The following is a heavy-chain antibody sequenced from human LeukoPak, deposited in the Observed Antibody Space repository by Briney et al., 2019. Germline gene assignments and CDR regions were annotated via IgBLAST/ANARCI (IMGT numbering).Heavy chain of an antibody. V-gene: IGHV1-8*03. CDR1: GYTFTSYD. CDR2: MNPNSGNT. Sequence: ASVKVSCKASGYTFTSYDINWVRQATGQGLEWMGWMNPNSGNTGYAQKFQGRVTITRNTSISTAYMELSSLRSEDTAVYYCARANDSSGYYALGYWGQGTLVTVSS. CDR3: ARANDSSGYYALGY. J-gene: IGHJ4*02. D-gene: IGHD3-22*01.